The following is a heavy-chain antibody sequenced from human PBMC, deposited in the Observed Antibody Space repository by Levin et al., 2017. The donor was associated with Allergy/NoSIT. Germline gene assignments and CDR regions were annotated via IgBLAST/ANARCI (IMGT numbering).Heavy chain of an antibody. CDR3: ARGRSGWLHGY. J-gene: IGHJ1*01. CDR2: VYTSGST. V-gene: IGHV4-61*02. CDR1: SGSVSSGTYY. D-gene: IGHD6-19*01. Sequence: SQTLSLTCTVSSGSVSSGTYYWSWIRQPAGKGLEWIGRVYTSGSTDYNPSLRSRVALSLYTSKNHFSLNLSSVTAADTAIYYCARGRSGWLHGYWGQGTLVTVSS.